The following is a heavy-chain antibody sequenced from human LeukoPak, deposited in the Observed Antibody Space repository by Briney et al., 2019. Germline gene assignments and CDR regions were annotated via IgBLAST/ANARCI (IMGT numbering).Heavy chain of an antibody. V-gene: IGHV6-1*01. CDR1: GDSVSSNSAA. J-gene: IGHJ6*02. CDR3: ARVDYYDSSGHSYYGMDV. D-gene: IGHD3-22*01. Sequence: SQTLSLTCAISGDSVSSNSAAWNWIRQSPSRGLEWLGRTYYRSNWYNDYAVSVKSRITINPDTSKNQFSLQLNSVTPEDTAVYYCARVDYYDSSGHSYYGMDVWGQGTTVTVSS. CDR2: TYYRSNWYN.